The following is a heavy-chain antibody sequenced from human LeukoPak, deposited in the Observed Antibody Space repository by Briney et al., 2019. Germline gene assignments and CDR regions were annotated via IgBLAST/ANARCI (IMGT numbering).Heavy chain of an antibody. D-gene: IGHD3-10*01. Sequence: GGSLRLSCAASGFTVSTNYMSWVRQAPGKGLEWVSIIYSGDRTDYAGSLKGRFTISRDTSKNTLYLQMSSLRAEDTAVYYCARDVRKQGLWSWGQGTLVTVSS. J-gene: IGHJ4*02. V-gene: IGHV3-66*01. CDR1: GFTVSTNY. CDR2: IYSGDRT. CDR3: ARDVRKQGLWS.